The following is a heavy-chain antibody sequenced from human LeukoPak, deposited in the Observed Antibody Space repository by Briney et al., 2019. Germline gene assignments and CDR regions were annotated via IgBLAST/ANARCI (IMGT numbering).Heavy chain of an antibody. CDR2: ISSSGSTI. CDR3: AGYGYGGGTGYYFDY. CDR1: GFTFSSYE. D-gene: IGHD5-18*01. J-gene: IGHJ4*02. V-gene: IGHV3-48*03. Sequence: PGGSLRLSCAASGFTFSSYEMNWVRQAPGKGLEWVSYISSSGSTIYYADSVKGRFTISRDNAKNSLYLQINSLRAEGTAVYYCAGYGYGGGTGYYFDYWGQGTLVTVSS.